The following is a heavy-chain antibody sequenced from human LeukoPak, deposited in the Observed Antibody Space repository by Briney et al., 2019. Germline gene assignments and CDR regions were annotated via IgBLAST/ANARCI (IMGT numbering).Heavy chain of an antibody. D-gene: IGHD2-21*01. J-gene: IGHJ2*01. CDR1: GDSFSSNSVA. CDR2: TYYRSKWYN. Sequence: SQTLSLTCAISGDSFSSNSVAWNWIRQSPSRGLEWLGRTYYRSKWYNDYAVSVKSRITINPDTSRNQFSLQLNSVTPEDTAVYYCARDGVGIGDWYFDLWGRGTLVTVSS. CDR3: ARDGVGIGDWYFDL. V-gene: IGHV6-1*01.